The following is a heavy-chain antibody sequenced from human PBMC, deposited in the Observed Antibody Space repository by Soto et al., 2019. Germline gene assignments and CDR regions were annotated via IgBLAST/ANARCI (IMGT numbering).Heavy chain of an antibody. CDR3: ARGNYYGTRKDYYMDV. CDR1: GGSFGGYY. V-gene: IGHV4-34*01. J-gene: IGHJ6*03. CDR2: INHSGST. D-gene: IGHD3-10*01. Sequence: SETLSLTCAVYGGSFGGYYWSWIGQPPGKGLEWIGEINHSGSTNYNPSLKSRVTISVDTSKNQFSLKLSSVTAADTAVYYCARGNYYGTRKDYYMDVWGKGTTVTVSS.